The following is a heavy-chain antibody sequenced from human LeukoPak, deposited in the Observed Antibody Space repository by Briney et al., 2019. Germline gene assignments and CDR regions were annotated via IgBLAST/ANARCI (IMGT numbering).Heavy chain of an antibody. CDR1: GLTFNNYA. Sequence: GGSLRLSCAVSGLTFNNYAMSWVRQAPGKGLEWVSGISGRGASKYYADSVRGRFTISRDNSKNTLYLQMNSLRAEDTAVYYCARGPSGGNNLWMDYWGQGTLVTVSS. CDR2: ISGRGASK. J-gene: IGHJ4*02. CDR3: ARGPSGGNNLWMDY. V-gene: IGHV3-23*01. D-gene: IGHD1-20*01.